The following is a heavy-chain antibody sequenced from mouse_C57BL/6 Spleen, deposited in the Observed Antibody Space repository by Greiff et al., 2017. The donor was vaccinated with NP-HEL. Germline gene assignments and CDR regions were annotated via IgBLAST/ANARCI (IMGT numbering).Heavy chain of an antibody. J-gene: IGHJ1*03. CDR3: ARREDYDGNFDV. CDR2: IDPSDSYT. CDR1: GYTFTSYW. Sequence: VQLQQPGAELVMPGASVKLSCKASGYTFTSYWMHWVKQRPGQGLEWIGEIDPSDSYTNYNQKFKGKSTLTVDKSSSTAYMQLSSLTSEDSAVYYCARREDYDGNFDVWGTGTTVTVSS. D-gene: IGHD2-4*01. V-gene: IGHV1-69*01.